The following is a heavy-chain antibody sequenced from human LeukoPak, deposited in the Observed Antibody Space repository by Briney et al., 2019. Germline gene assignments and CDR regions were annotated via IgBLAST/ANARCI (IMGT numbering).Heavy chain of an antibody. CDR3: ARARARPGYYFDY. Sequence: PGGSLRLSCAASGFTFSSYWMSWVRQAPGKGLEWVANIKQDGSEKYYVDSVKGRFTISRDNAKNPLYLQMNSLRAEDTAVYYCARARARPGYYFDYWGQGTLVTVSS. V-gene: IGHV3-7*01. CDR2: IKQDGSEK. J-gene: IGHJ4*02. CDR1: GFTFSSYW. D-gene: IGHD7-27*01.